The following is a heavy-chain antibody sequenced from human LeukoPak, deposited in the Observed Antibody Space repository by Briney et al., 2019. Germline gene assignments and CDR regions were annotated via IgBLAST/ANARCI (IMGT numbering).Heavy chain of an antibody. Sequence: PGGSLRLSCAASGFTFSSYGMHWVRQAPGKGLEWVAFIRYDGSNKYYADSVKGRFTISRDNSKNTLYLQMNSLRAEDTAVYYCAKDQWELSYYCYYMDVWGKGTTVTVSS. D-gene: IGHD1-26*01. CDR1: GFTFSSYG. CDR2: IRYDGSNK. J-gene: IGHJ6*03. V-gene: IGHV3-30*02. CDR3: AKDQWELSYYCYYMDV.